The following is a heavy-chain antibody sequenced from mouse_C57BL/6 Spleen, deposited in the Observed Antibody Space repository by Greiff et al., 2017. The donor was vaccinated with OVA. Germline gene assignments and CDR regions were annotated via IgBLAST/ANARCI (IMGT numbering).Heavy chain of an antibody. J-gene: IGHJ4*01. CDR1: GFTFSDYG. D-gene: IGHD2-12*01. CDR3: ARIRRGGYAMDY. Sequence: EVQRVESGGGLVKPGGSLKLSCAASGFTFSDYGMHWVRQAPEKGLEWVAYISSGSSTIYYADTVTGRFTISRHNSKNTLFLQMTSLRAEDTAMYYCARIRRGGYAMDYWGQGTSVTVSS. CDR2: ISSGSSTI. V-gene: IGHV5-17*01.